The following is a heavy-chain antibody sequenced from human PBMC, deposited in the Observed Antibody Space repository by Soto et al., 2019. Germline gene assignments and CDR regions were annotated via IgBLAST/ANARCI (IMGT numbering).Heavy chain of an antibody. J-gene: IGHJ5*02. Sequence: QVQLVQSGAEVKKPGASVKVSCKASGYTFTSYYIHWVRQAPGQGLEWMGVINPSGGSTSYAQNFQGRATMTRDTSASTVYMELSSLRSEDTAVYYCVRESTPTRWFDPWGQGTLVTVSS. CDR1: GYTFTSYY. CDR2: INPSGGST. CDR3: VRESTPTRWFDP. V-gene: IGHV1-46*03. D-gene: IGHD2-2*01.